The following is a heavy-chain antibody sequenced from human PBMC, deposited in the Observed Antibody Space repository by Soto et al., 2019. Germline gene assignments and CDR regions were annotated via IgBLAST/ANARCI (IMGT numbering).Heavy chain of an antibody. CDR1: GGSISSHY. D-gene: IGHD1-26*01. J-gene: IGHJ6*02. Sequence: PSETLSLTCTVSGGSISSHYWSWVRQAPGKGLEWIGHIYYRGSTTYNPSLRSRSTISVDTSNNQFSLKLNSVTIADTAVYYCARDGREASGMDVWGQGTKVTVSS. CDR2: IYYRGST. V-gene: IGHV4-59*11. CDR3: ARDGREASGMDV.